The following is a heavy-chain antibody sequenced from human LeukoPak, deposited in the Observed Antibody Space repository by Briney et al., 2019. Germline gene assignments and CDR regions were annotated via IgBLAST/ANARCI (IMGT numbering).Heavy chain of an antibody. CDR1: GFTFSSYW. CDR2: IKQDGSEK. Sequence: GGSLRLSCAASGFTFSSYWMSWVRQAPGKGLEWVANIKQDGSEKYYVDSVKGRCTISRDNAKNSLYLQMNSRRAEDTAVYYCARIYCSTTDCYYDYWGQGTLVTVSS. V-gene: IGHV3-7*01. J-gene: IGHJ4*02. D-gene: IGHD2-2*01. CDR3: ARIYCSTTDCYYDY.